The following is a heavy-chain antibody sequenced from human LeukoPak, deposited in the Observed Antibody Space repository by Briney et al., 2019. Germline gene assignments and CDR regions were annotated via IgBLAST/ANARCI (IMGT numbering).Heavy chain of an antibody. CDR3: ARDRGGYYGSGRSGHY. V-gene: IGHV3-53*01. CDR1: GFTVSSNY. Sequence: GGSLRLSCAASGFTVSSNYMSWVRQAPGKGLEWVSVIYSGGSTYYADSVKGRFTISRDNSKNTLYLQMNSLRAEDTAVYYCARDRGGYYGSGRSGHYWGQGTLVTVSS. CDR2: IYSGGST. J-gene: IGHJ4*02. D-gene: IGHD3-10*01.